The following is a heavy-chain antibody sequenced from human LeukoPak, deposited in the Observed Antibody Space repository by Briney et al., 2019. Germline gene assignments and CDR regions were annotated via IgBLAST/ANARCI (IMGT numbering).Heavy chain of an antibody. V-gene: IGHV4-61*02. CDR3: ARSLTVGATVLFDI. CDR2: IYTSGSN. Sequence: SGTLSLTCTVSGGSISSSSYYWSWIRQPAGKGLEWIGRIYTSGSNNYNPSLKSRVTMSVDTSKNQFSLKLSSVTAADTAVYYCARSLTVGATVLFDIWGQGTMVTVSS. CDR1: GGSISSSSYY. J-gene: IGHJ3*02. D-gene: IGHD1-26*01.